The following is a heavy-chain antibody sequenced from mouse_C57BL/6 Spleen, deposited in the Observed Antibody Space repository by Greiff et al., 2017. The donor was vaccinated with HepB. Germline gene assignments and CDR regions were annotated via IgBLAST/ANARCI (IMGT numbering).Heavy chain of an antibody. D-gene: IGHD2-4*01. CDR1: GYTFTDYY. V-gene: IGHV1-26*01. J-gene: IGHJ3*01. Sequence: EVQLQQSGPELVKPGASVKISCKASGYTFTDYYMNWVKQSHGKSLEWIGDINPNNGGTSYNQKFKGKATLTVDKSSSTAYMELRSLTSEDSAVYYCARNYYEVAWFAYWGQGTLVTVSA. CDR3: ARNYYEVAWFAY. CDR2: INPNNGGT.